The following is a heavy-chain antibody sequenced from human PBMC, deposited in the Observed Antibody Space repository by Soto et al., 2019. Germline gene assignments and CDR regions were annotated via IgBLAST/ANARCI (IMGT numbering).Heavy chain of an antibody. V-gene: IGHV4-31*03. Sequence: PSETLSLTCTVSGGSISSGGYYWSWIRQHPGKGLEWIGYIYYSGSTYYNPSLKSRVTISVDTSKNQFSLKLSSVTAADTAVYYCARSPQWLVPSYYFDYWGQGTPVTVSS. CDR2: IYYSGST. J-gene: IGHJ4*02. CDR3: ARSPQWLVPSYYFDY. CDR1: GGSISSGGYY. D-gene: IGHD6-19*01.